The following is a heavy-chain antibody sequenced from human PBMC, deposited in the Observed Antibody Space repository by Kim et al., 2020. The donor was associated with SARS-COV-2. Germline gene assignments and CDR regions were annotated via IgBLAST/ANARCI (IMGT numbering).Heavy chain of an antibody. CDR1: GYTFTSYY. V-gene: IGHV1-46*01. CDR3: ASSMPLDYYDSSGYSIGMDV. Sequence: ASVKVSCKASGYTFTSYYMHWVRQAPGQGLEWMGIINPSGGSTSYAQKFQGRVTMTRDTSTSTVYMELSSLISEDTAVYYCASSMPLDYYDSSGYSIGMDVWGQGTTVTVSS. J-gene: IGHJ6*02. D-gene: IGHD3-22*01. CDR2: INPSGGST.